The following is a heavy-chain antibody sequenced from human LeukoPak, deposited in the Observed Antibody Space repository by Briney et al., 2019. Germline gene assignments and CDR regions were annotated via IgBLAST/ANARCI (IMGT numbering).Heavy chain of an antibody. D-gene: IGHD2-15*01. J-gene: IGHJ6*03. CDR1: GGSISSYY. Sequence: SETLSLTCTVSGGSISSYYWSWIRQPPGKGLEWIGYIYTSGSTNYNPSLKSRVTISVDTSKNQFSLKLSSVTAADTAVYYCGGGSSSYYYCYYMDVWGKGTTVTVSS. CDR2: IYTSGST. V-gene: IGHV4-4*09. CDR3: GGGSSSYYYCYYMDV.